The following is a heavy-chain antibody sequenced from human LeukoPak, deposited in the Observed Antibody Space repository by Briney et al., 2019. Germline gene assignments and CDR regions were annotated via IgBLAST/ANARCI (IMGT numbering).Heavy chain of an antibody. CDR1: GFTFSNYE. D-gene: IGHD6-19*01. CDR3: ARESESSGWYDY. V-gene: IGHV3-43*02. Sequence: GGSLRLSCAASGFTFSNYEMNWVRQTPGKGLEWVSYISDHGKSRNYVDSVKGRFTISRDNSKDSLYLQMNSLRSDDTALYYCARESESSGWYDYWGQGTLVTVSS. J-gene: IGHJ4*02. CDR2: ISDHGKSR.